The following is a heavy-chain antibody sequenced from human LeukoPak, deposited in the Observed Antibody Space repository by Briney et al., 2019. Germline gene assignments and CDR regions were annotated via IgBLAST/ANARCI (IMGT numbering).Heavy chain of an antibody. V-gene: IGHV3-23*01. CDR1: GFTFSNHG. CDR2: ISPSGAIK. D-gene: IGHD3-10*01. CDR3: AKDDAWLRYGE. J-gene: IGHJ4*02. Sequence: GGSLRLSCATSGFTFSNHGMNWVRQAPGRGLEWVSGISPSGAIKYYAYSVKGRFTISRDNSKNTVYLEVISLTDEDTAVYYCAKDDAWLRYGEWSQGTLVTVSS.